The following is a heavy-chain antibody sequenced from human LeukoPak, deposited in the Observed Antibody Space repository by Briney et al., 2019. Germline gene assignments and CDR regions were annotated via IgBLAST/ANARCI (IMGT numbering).Heavy chain of an antibody. D-gene: IGHD6-13*01. V-gene: IGHV3-48*02. CDR1: GFTFSRYS. J-gene: IGHJ4*02. CDR2: ISPSSTSI. Sequence: QPGGSLRLSCAASGFTFSRYSMNWVRQAPGKGLEWISYISPSSTSIHYADSVKGRFTISRDNAKNSLYLQMHSLRDEDTAVYYCARAAYNSSPDYWGQGTLVTVSS. CDR3: ARAAYNSSPDY.